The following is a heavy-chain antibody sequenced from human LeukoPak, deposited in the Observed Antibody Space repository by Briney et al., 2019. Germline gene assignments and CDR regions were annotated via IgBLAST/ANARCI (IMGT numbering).Heavy chain of an antibody. CDR2: ISAYYGTT. CDR1: GNRFISSA. J-gene: IGHJ3*02. V-gene: IGHV1-18*01. D-gene: IGHD1-26*01. CDR3: ARGRELVVDASDI. Sequence: SGNRFISSAISWVRQAPGQAHEGMGWISAYYGTTDYAQKFKGTVTMTTDTSTSTVYMELRSLRSDDAAVYDCARGRELVVDASDIWGQGTMVTVSS.